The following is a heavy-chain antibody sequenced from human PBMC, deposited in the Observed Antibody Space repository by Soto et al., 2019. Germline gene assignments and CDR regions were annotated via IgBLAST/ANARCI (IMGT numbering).Heavy chain of an antibody. CDR1: GFTFSSYA. Sequence: PGGSLSLSCASSGFTFSSYAMHWVRQAPGKGLEWVAVISYDGSNKYYADSVKGRFTISRDNSKNTLYLQMNSLRAEDTAVYYCASGHDYYDSSGSNYFDYWGQGALVTVSS. D-gene: IGHD3-22*01. CDR2: ISYDGSNK. J-gene: IGHJ4*02. CDR3: ASGHDYYDSSGSNYFDY. V-gene: IGHV3-30*03.